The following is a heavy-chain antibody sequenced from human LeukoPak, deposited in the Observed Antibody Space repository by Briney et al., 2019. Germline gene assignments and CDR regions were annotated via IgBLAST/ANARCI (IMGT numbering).Heavy chain of an antibody. D-gene: IGHD3-3*02. CDR1: RFTFSSHA. CDR3: ARSALDY. CDR2: INSDGSTT. V-gene: IGHV3-74*01. Sequence: PGGSLRLTCAASRFTFSSHAMNWVRQAPGKGLVWVSLINSDGSTTSYADSVKGRFTISRDNAKNTLYLQMNSLRVEDTAVYYCARSALDYWGQGTLVTVSS. J-gene: IGHJ4*02.